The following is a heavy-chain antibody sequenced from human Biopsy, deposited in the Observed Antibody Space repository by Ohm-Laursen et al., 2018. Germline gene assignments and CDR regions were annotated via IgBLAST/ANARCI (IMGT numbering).Heavy chain of an antibody. J-gene: IGHJ4*02. CDR1: ADSFAGHD. CDR3: ARDLVDWTVPS. V-gene: IGHV1-2*02. CDR2: IYPNNGAT. D-gene: IGHD3/OR15-3a*01. Sequence: GSSVKVSCKAPADSFAGHDIHWVRQAPGQGLEWMGSIYPNNGATKNAQKFQGRVTMTRDTSINTSFMELKSLRSDDTAVYYCARDLVDWTVPSWGQGTLVIVSS.